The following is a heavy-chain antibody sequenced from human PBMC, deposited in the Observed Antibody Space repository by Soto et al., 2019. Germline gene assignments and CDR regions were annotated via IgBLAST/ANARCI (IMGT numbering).Heavy chain of an antibody. J-gene: IGHJ5*02. CDR2: INAHSGGT. CDR1: GFSLTGYY. Sequence: ASVKVSCKASGFSLTGYYIHWLRQAPGQGLEWMGWINAHSGGTEYAQKFQGRVTLTRDTSIATAYLTLTSLTSDDTALYYCAKLLTRQLVYWLDPWDQVTQVTVSS. V-gene: IGHV1-2*02. CDR3: AKLLTRQLVYWLDP. D-gene: IGHD6-6*01.